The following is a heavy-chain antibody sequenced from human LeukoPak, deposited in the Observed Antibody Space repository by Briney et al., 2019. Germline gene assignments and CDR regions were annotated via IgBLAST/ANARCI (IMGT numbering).Heavy chain of an antibody. J-gene: IGHJ6*03. V-gene: IGHV4-30-2*01. CDR3: AGYEVKPYYMDV. CDR2: IYHSGST. Sequence: SQTLSLTCTVSGGSISSGGYYWSWIRQPPGKGLEWIGYIYHSGSTYYNPSLKSRVTISVDRSKNQFSLKLSSVTAADTAVYYCAGYEVKPYYMDVRGKGTTVTVSS. CDR1: GGSISSGGYY. D-gene: IGHD6-13*01.